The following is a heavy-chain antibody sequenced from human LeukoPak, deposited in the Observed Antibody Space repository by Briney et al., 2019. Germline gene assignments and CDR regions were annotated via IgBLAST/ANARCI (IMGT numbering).Heavy chain of an antibody. CDR3: ARGPEGGLRFLEWPN. CDR1: GGTFSSYA. J-gene: IGHJ4*02. V-gene: IGHV1-69*05. CDR2: IIPIFGTA. Sequence: GASVKVSCKASGGTFSSYAISWVRQAPGQGLEWMGGIIPIFGTANYAQKFQGRVTITTDESTSTAYMELSSLRSEGTAVYYCARGPEGGLRFLEWPNWGQGTLVTVSS. D-gene: IGHD3-3*01.